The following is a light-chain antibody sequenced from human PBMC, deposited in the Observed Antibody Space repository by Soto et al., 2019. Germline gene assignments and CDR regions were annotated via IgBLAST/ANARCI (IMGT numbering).Light chain of an antibody. Sequence: EIVMTQSPATLSVSPGEIATLSCRASQSVSSNLAWYQQKPGQAPRLLIYGVSTMATGIPARFSGSGSGTDFTLTISTLQSEYLALYYCQHYNNWPPYTFGPGTKVDIK. CDR1: QSVSSN. CDR3: QHYNNWPPYT. V-gene: IGKV3-15*01. CDR2: GVS. J-gene: IGKJ3*01.